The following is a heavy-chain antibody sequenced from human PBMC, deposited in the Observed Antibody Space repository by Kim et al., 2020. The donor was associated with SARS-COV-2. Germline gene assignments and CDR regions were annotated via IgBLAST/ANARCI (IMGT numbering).Heavy chain of an antibody. J-gene: IGHJ6*02. CDR1: GYTFTGYY. CDR3: ARVLSSDCSGSNCYYFYSMDV. Sequence: ASVKVSCKPSGYTFTGYYLHWVRQAPGQGLEWLGWINPNSGITNYAQKFQGRVTITPDTSISTAYMELSRLRSDDTAVYFCARVLSSDCSGSNCYYFYSMDVGRGGTTVRVP. V-gene: IGHV1-2*02. CDR2: INPNSGIT. D-gene: IGHD2-15*01.